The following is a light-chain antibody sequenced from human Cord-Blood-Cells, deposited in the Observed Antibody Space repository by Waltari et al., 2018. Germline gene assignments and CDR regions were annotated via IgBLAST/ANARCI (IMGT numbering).Light chain of an antibody. V-gene: IGLV2-23*01. CDR1: SSDVGSYNL. Sequence: QSALTQPASVSGSPGQSITISCPGTSSDVGSYNLFSWYQQHPGKAPKLMIYEGSKRPSGVSNRFSGSKSGNTASLTISGLQAEDEADYYCCSYAGSSTSVFGGGTKLTVL. CDR3: CSYAGSSTSV. CDR2: EGS. J-gene: IGLJ3*02.